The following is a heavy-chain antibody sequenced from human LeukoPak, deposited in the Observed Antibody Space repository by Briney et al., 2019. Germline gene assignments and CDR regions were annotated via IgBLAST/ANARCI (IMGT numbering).Heavy chain of an antibody. V-gene: IGHV1-46*01. Sequence: GASVKVSCKGSGYAFTCSWVHWVRERPGPGLEWMGIINLSDGSTIYAKNFQGRLTMTRNTPTSTVYMELSSLRSDDTAVYYCARLYDAGTTDCWGQGTLGTVSS. CDR2: INLSDGST. J-gene: IGHJ4*02. D-gene: IGHD3-10*01. CDR3: ARLYDAGTTDC. CDR1: GYAFTCSW.